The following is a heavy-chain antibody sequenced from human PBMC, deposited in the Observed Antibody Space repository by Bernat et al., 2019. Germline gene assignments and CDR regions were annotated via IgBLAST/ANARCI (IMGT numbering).Heavy chain of an antibody. Sequence: QVQLVESGGGVVQPGRSLRLSCAASGFTFSSYAMHWVRQAPGKGLEWVAVISYDGSNKYYADSVKGRFTISRDNSKNTLYLQMNSLRAEDTAVYYCARDWEWLRLAGVFDIWGQGTMVTVSS. CDR1: GFTFSSYA. CDR3: ARDWEWLRLAGVFDI. J-gene: IGHJ3*02. D-gene: IGHD5-12*01. V-gene: IGHV3-30-3*01. CDR2: ISYDGSNK.